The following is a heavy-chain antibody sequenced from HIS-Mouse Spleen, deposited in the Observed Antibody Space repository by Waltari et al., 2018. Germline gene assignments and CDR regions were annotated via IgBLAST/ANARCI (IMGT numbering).Heavy chain of an antibody. CDR1: GFTFSSYA. D-gene: IGHD5-18*01. CDR3: ARGFVDTAMVDY. J-gene: IGHJ4*02. CDR2: ISYDGSNK. V-gene: IGHV3-30-3*01. Sequence: QVQLVESGGGVVQPGRSLRLSCAASGFTFSSYAMHWVRQAPGKGLEWVAVISYDGSNKYYADSVKGRFTISRDNSKNTLYLQMNSLRAEDTAVYYCARGFVDTAMVDYWGQGILVTVSS.